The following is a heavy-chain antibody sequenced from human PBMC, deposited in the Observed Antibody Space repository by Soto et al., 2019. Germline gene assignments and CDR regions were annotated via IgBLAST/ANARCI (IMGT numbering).Heavy chain of an antibody. D-gene: IGHD3-10*01. Sequence: ASVKVSCKASGGTFSSYGICWVRQAPGQGLEWMGGIIPMFGATNYAQEFQGRVTITADESTSTAYMELSSLRSEDTAVYYCARDKVRGVINDYYGMDVWGQGTTVTVS. CDR2: IIPMFGAT. CDR1: GGTFSSYG. J-gene: IGHJ6*02. CDR3: ARDKVRGVINDYYGMDV. V-gene: IGHV1-69*13.